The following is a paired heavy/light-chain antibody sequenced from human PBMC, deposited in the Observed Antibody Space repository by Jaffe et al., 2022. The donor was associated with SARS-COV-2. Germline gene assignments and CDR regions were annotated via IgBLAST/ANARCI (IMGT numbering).Light chain of an antibody. CDR2: EVS. CDR1: SSDVGGYNY. Sequence: QSALTQPPSASGSPGQSVTISCTGTSSDVGGYNYVSWYQQHPGKAPKLIIYEVSKRPSGVPDRFSGSKSGNTASLTVSGLQAEDEADYYCSSCAGSNNFKFGGGTKLTVL. CDR3: SSCAGSNNFK. J-gene: IGLJ2*01. V-gene: IGLV2-8*01.
Heavy chain of an antibody. J-gene: IGHJ5*02. CDR2: ISHDGSNK. D-gene: IGHD4-17*01. CDR3: AKGGGRMTTPFDP. CDR1: GFTFTNYG. Sequence: QVHLVESGGGVVQSGRSLRLSCAASGFTFTNYGMHWVRQAPGKGLEWVAVISHDGSNKYHAESVEGRFTISRDNSKNTVSLQMDSLRPEDTAVYYCAKGGGRMTTPFDPWGQGTLVTVSS. V-gene: IGHV3-30*18.